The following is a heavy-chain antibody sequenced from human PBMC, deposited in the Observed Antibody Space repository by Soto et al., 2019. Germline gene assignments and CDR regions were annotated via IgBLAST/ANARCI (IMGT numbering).Heavy chain of an antibody. Sequence: GGSLRLSCEASGFTFSSSEMIWVRQDPGRGLEWISYISVSSSMIYYADSVKGRFTISRDNGKNSLYLQMNSLRAEDTAVYYCANDFWSEYRWGQGTLVTVSS. J-gene: IGHJ4*02. CDR3: ANDFWSEYR. CDR1: GFTFSSSE. D-gene: IGHD3-3*01. CDR2: ISVSSSMI. V-gene: IGHV3-48*03.